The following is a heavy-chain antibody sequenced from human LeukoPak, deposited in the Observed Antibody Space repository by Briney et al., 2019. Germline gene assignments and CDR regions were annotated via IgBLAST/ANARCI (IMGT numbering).Heavy chain of an antibody. V-gene: IGHV3-33*01. CDR2: IWYDGSNK. CDR3: ARGNYDNSGSGGY. Sequence: PGRSLRLSCAASGFTFRSYGMHWVRQAPGKGLEWVAVIWYDGSNKYYADSVKGRFTIARDNSKNTLYLQMDSLRAEDTALYYCARGNYDNSGSGGYWGQGTLVTVSS. D-gene: IGHD3-10*01. CDR1: GFTFRSYG. J-gene: IGHJ4*02.